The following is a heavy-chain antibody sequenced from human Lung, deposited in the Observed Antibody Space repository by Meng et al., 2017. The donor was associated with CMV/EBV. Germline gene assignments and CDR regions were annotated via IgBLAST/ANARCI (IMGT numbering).Heavy chain of an antibody. CDR1: GGSFSGHY. V-gene: IGHV4-34*01. CDR2: IIHSGNT. CDR3: ARGLIVTMTAGGNIYDV. Sequence: SQXXSLTXGVSGGSFSGHYWTWIRQPPGKGLEWIGEIIHSGNTKYNPSLKSRVAMSVDTSKNQFSLNLNSVNAADTAVYYCARGLIVTMTAGGNIYDVWGQGTMATVSS. J-gene: IGHJ3*01. D-gene: IGHD2-21*02.